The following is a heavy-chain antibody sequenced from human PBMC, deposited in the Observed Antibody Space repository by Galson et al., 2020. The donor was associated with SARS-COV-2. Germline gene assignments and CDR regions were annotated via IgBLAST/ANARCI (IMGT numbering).Heavy chain of an antibody. CDR3: ARGPAIEVAGTSLWGWMDA. V-gene: IGHV3-30*04. D-gene: IGHD6-19*01. CDR1: GLTFSNYA. Sequence: GGSLRLSCAASGLTFSNYAMHWVHQAPGKGLEWVAAVSKDGINKYYADSVRGRFTISRDNSKNTFYLQMDTLGVEDTAVYYSARGPAIEVAGTSLWGWMDAWGQGTTVTVSS. CDR2: VSKDGINK. J-gene: IGHJ6*02.